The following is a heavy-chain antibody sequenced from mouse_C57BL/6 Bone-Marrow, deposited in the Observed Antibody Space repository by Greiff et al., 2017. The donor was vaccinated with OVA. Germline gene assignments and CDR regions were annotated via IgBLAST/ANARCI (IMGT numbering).Heavy chain of an antibody. CDR3: AISRYGSSYGDYSMDY. CDR1: GYSFTDYN. V-gene: IGHV1-39*01. D-gene: IGHD1-1*01. CDR2: INPNYGTT. J-gene: IGHJ4*01. Sequence: VQLQQSGPELVKPGASVKISCKASGYSFTDYNMNWVKQSNGKSLEWIGVINPNYGTTSYNQKLKGKATLTVDQSSSTAYMQLNSLTSEDSAVYYCAISRYGSSYGDYSMDYWGQGTSVTVSS.